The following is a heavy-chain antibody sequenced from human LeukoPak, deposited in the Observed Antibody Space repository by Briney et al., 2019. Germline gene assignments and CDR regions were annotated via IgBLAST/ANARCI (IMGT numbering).Heavy chain of an antibody. D-gene: IGHD3-3*01. Sequence: PGGSPTLACATSGSTVSSNGMSWARQAPGKGLEWVSVIYSGGSTYYADSVKGRFTISRDNANNTLYLQMNRLRAEDTAVYYCARVPGNYDFRSGYLRCFDYWGQGTLVTVSS. J-gene: IGHJ4*02. CDR1: GSTVSSNG. CDR3: ARVPGNYDFRSGYLRCFDY. V-gene: IGHV3-66*01. CDR2: IYSGGST.